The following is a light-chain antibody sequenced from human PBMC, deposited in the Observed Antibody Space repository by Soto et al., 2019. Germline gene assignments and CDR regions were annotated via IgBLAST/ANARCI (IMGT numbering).Light chain of an antibody. CDR2: GAS. CDR1: QSVSSN. Sequence: EIVMTQSPATLSVCPGERATLSCRASQSVSSNLAWYQQKPGQGPRLLIYGASSRATGITARFSGSGSGTEFTLTISSLQSEDFAVYYCQQYSNWPLVTFGGGTKVEIK. CDR3: QQYSNWPLVT. V-gene: IGKV3-15*01. J-gene: IGKJ4*01.